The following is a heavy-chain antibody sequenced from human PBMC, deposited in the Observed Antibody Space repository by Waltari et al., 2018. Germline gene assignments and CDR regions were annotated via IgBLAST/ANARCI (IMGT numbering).Heavy chain of an antibody. CDR1: GFSFRYYC. V-gene: IGHV3-30*18. Sequence: QVDLVESGGGVVPPGRSLRLSCAVSGFSFRYYCIHWVRQAPGKGLEWVAVVSYDGSDKYYSDSVKGRFTVSRDNSKSTLYLEMSNLRREDTGVYYCAKSFRSHMDFYYYGMDVWGQGTTVTVS. J-gene: IGHJ6*02. CDR2: VSYDGSDK. CDR3: AKSFRSHMDFYYYGMDV.